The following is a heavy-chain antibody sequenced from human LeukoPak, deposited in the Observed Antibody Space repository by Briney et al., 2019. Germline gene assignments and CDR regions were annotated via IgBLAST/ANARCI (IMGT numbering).Heavy chain of an antibody. CDR2: INHSGTT. CDR3: ARGLRLPSRSAPAVPHV. CDR1: GGSFSDYY. V-gene: IGHV4-34*01. D-gene: IGHD2-2*01. J-gene: IGHJ6*04. Sequence: PSETLSLTCAVYGGSFSDYYWNWIRQPSGKGLEWIGEINHSGTTNYNPSLKSRVTISVDTSKNQFSLRLSAVTAADTAVYHCARGLRLPSRSAPAVPHVWAKGTTVTVSA.